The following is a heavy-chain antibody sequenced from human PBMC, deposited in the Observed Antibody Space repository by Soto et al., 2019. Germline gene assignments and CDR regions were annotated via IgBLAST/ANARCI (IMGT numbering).Heavy chain of an antibody. CDR3: ARGGWVVGATPATEWFDP. J-gene: IGHJ5*02. Sequence: QVQLVESGGGVVQPGRSLRLSCAASGFTFSSYAMHWVRQAPGKGLEWVAVISYDGSNKYYADSVKGRVTISRDNSKNTLYVQMNSLRAEDTAVYYCARGGWVVGATPATEWFDPWGQGALVTVSS. CDR1: GFTFSSYA. V-gene: IGHV3-30-3*01. CDR2: ISYDGSNK. D-gene: IGHD1-26*01.